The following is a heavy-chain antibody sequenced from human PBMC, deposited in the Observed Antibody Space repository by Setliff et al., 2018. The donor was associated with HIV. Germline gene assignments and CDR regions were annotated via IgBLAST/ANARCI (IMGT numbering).Heavy chain of an antibody. J-gene: IGHJ3*02. CDR2: INIRSGNT. V-gene: IGHV1-18*04. CDR1: GYNFKEHH. Sequence: ASVKVSCKTSGYNFKEHHVHWVRQAPGQGLEWMGWINIRSGNTNYAQKFQGRVTMTTDTSTSTAYMGLRSLKDDDTAIYYCARPAPLLGTSPANNAFDIWGQGTTVTVSS. D-gene: IGHD3-10*01. CDR3: ARPAPLLGTSPANNAFDI.